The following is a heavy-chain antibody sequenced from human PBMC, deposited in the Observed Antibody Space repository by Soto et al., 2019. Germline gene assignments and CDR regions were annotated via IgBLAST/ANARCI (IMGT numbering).Heavy chain of an antibody. CDR2: IWYDGSNK. V-gene: IGHV3-33*01. CDR3: ARGGVGAIPNWFDP. Sequence: GGSLRLSCAASGFSFSSYGMDWVRKAPGKGLEWVAVIWYDGSNKYYADSVKGRFTISRDNSKNTLYLQMNSLRAEDTAVYYCARGGVGAIPNWFDPWGKRTLVTVSS. D-gene: IGHD1-26*01. CDR1: GFSFSSYG. J-gene: IGHJ5*02.